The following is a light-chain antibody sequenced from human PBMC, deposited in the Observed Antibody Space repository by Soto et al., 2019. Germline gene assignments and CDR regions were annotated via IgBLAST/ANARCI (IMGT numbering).Light chain of an antibody. CDR3: QHYSNWPPWT. Sequence: EIVMTQSPATLSVSPWDRVTLSCRASQSVSSNLAWYQQKPGQPPRLFIYGATSRATGVPARFSGSRSGTEFTLTISSLQSEDVAVYYCQHYSNWPPWTIGQGTKVDIK. J-gene: IGKJ1*01. V-gene: IGKV3-15*01. CDR2: GAT. CDR1: QSVSSN.